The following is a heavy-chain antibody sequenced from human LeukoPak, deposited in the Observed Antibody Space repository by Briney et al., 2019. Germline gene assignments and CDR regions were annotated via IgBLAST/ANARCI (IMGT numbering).Heavy chain of an antibody. J-gene: IGHJ6*02. CDR3: AVPGPYYSNYGMDV. V-gene: IGHV4-39*01. CDR2: VYYTGST. Sequence: SETLFLTCTVSGGSISSSNYYWGWIRQPPGKGLEWIGNVYYTGSTYYNTSLKSRVTISVDTSKNQFSLKLSSVTAADTAVYYCAVPGPYYSNYGMDVWGQGTTVTVSS. CDR1: GGSISSSNYY.